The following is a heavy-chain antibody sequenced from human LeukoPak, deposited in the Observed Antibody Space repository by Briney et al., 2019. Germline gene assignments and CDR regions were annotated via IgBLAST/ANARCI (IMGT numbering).Heavy chain of an antibody. J-gene: IGHJ4*02. CDR1: GFTFSSYA. CDR3: ATGKYCSGGSCSWDY. D-gene: IGHD2-15*01. V-gene: IGHV3-30-3*01. CDR2: ISYDGSNK. Sequence: GRSLRLSCAASGFTFSSYAMHWVRQAPGKGLEWVAVISYDGSNKYYADSVKGRFTISRDNSKNTLYPQMNSLRAEDTAVYYCATGKYCSGGSCSWDYWGQGTLVTVSS.